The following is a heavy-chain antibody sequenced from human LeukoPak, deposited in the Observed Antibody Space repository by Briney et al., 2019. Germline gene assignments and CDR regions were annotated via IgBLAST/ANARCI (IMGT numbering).Heavy chain of an antibody. CDR2: ISGSGGVT. V-gene: IGHV3-23*01. CDR1: EFTFSSHA. J-gene: IGHJ4*02. CDR3: AKDGYYYDSSAYYVIYYFDF. Sequence: GGSLRLSCAASEFTFSSHAMSWVRQAPGKGLEWVSIISGSGGVTYYADSVKGRFTISRDNSKNTLYLQMNSLRAEDTAVYYCAKDGYYYDSSAYYVIYYFDFWGRGTLVTVSS. D-gene: IGHD3-22*01.